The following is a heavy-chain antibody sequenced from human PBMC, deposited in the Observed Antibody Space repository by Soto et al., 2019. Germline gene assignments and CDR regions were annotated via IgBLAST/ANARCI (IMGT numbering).Heavy chain of an antibody. J-gene: IGHJ5*02. CDR2: IYYSGST. Sequence: SETLSLTCTVSGGSISSSSYYWGWIRQPPGKGLEWIGSIYYSGSTYYNPSLKSRVTISVDTSKNQFSLKLSSVTAADTAVYYCARLTAGSSYNWFDPWGQGTLVTVSS. CDR1: GGSISSSSYY. CDR3: ARLTAGSSYNWFDP. V-gene: IGHV4-39*01.